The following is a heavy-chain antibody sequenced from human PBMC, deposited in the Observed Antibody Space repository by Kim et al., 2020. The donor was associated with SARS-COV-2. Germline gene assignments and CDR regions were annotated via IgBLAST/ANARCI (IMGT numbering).Heavy chain of an antibody. Sequence: APVKGRFTISRDDSKNTLYLQMNSLKTEDTAVYYCTTDSPPLKYQLTGNYWGQGTLVTVSS. J-gene: IGHJ4*02. D-gene: IGHD2-2*01. V-gene: IGHV3-15*01. CDR3: TTDSPPLKYQLTGNY.